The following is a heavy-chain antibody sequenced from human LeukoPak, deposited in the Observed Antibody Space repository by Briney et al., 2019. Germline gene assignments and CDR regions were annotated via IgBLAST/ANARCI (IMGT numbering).Heavy chain of an antibody. D-gene: IGHD6-19*01. J-gene: IGHJ5*02. CDR3: ARVLQGSGWNSGWVDP. CDR2: IRHSGNT. Sequence: PSETLSLTCTVSGGSISSSSNYWGWIRQPPGKGLEWIGTIRHSGNTYYNPSLKSRVTISLDTSKNHFSMKVTSVTAADTAVYYCARVLQGSGWNSGWVDPWGQGTLVTVSS. V-gene: IGHV4-39*02. CDR1: GGSISSSSNY.